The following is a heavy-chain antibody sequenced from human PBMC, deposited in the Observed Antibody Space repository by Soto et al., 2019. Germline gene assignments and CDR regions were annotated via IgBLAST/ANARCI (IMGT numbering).Heavy chain of an antibody. V-gene: IGHV3-30*18. J-gene: IGHJ5*02. CDR1: GFTFSSYG. CDR2: ISYDGSNK. CDR3: AKVDMITFGGVIAPWFDP. Sequence: QVQLVESGGGVVQPGRSLRLSCAASGFTFSSYGMHWVRQAPGKGLEWVAAISYDGSNKYYADSVKGRFTISRDNSKNTLYLQMNSLRAEDTAVYYCAKVDMITFGGVIAPWFDPWGQGTLVTVSS. D-gene: IGHD3-16*02.